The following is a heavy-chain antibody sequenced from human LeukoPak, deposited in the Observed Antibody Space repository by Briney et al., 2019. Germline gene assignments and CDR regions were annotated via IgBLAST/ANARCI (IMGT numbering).Heavy chain of an antibody. CDR1: GGSISTYY. Sequence: SETLSLTCTVSGGSISTYYWSWIRQPPGKGLEWIGYIYYTGSTSYNPSLKSRVTMSLDASKNQFSLNLTSVTAADTAVYYCARFTPQGYGWGGYNRFDPWGQGTLVTVSS. V-gene: IGHV4-59*01. CDR2: IYYTGST. J-gene: IGHJ5*02. D-gene: IGHD3-16*01. CDR3: ARFTPQGYGWGGYNRFDP.